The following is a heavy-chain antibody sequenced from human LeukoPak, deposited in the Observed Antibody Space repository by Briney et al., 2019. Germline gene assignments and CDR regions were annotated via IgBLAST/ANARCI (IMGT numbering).Heavy chain of an antibody. CDR2: INHSGST. J-gene: IGHJ4*02. CDR1: GGSFRGYY. V-gene: IGHV4-34*01. D-gene: IGHD6-13*01. Sequence: PSETLSLTCAVYGGSFRGYYWSWIRQPPGKGLEWIGEINHSGSTNYNPSLKSRVTISVDTSKNQFSLKLSSVTAADTAVYYCASLIAAAGLEEGDFDYWGQGTLVTVSS. CDR3: ASLIAAAGLEEGDFDY.